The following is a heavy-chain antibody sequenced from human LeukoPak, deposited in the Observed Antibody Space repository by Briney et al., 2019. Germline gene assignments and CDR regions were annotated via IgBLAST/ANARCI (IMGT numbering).Heavy chain of an antibody. CDR1: GFTFSSYW. J-gene: IGHJ6*03. CDR3: ARESSGAYYYYMDV. CDR2: IKQDGSEK. V-gene: IGHV3-7*01. D-gene: IGHD7-27*01. Sequence: PGGSLRLSCAASGFTFSSYWMSWVRQAPGKGLEWVANIKQDGSEKYYVDSVKGRFTISRDNAKNSLYLQMNSLRAEDTAVYYCARESSGAYYYYMDVWGKGTTVTVSS.